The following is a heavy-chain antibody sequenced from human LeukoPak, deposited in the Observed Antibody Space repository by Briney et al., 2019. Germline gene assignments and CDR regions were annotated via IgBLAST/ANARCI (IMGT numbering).Heavy chain of an antibody. CDR2: ISDSGSDT. CDR1: GFTFSSYA. Sequence: HPGGSLRLSCSGFTFSSYAMSWVRQAPGKGLEWVSTISDSGSDTYYADSVKGRFTISRDNSKNTLYRQMKGLRAEDTAVYYCARTVGYCSSSSCYTGQINDYYYYGMDVWGQGTTVTVSS. V-gene: IGHV3-23*01. CDR3: ARTVGYCSSSSCYTGQINDYYYYGMDV. J-gene: IGHJ6*02. D-gene: IGHD2-2*02.